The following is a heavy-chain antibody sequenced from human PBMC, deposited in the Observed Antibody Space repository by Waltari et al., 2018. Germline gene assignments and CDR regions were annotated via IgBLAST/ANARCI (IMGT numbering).Heavy chain of an antibody. D-gene: IGHD6-19*01. V-gene: IGHV4-31*03. CDR1: GPPLTTAAFY. Sequence: QVHLQESAPGLVKPSETLSLTCTVPGPPLTTAAFYWGWVRQRPGKGRECIGYVYYDGESFYSPSLTSRIVISLDKTKNQFFLNLGSVTAADTATYFCVRATAGAASPFDYWGKGTLVTVSS. CDR2: VYYDGES. J-gene: IGHJ4*02. CDR3: VRATAGAASPFDY.